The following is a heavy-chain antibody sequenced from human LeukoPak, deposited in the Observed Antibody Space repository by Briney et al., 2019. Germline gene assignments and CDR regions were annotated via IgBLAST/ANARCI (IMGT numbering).Heavy chain of an antibody. V-gene: IGHV1-24*01. CDR3: ATPAESGYSNGPHDWYFDL. J-gene: IGHJ2*01. CDR2: FDPEDGET. Sequence: ASVNVSCKVSGYTLTELSMHWVRQAPGKGLEWMGGFDPEDGETIYAQKFQGRVTMTEDTSTDTAYMELSSLRSEDTAVYYCATPAESGYSNGPHDWYFDLWGRGTLVTVSS. D-gene: IGHD5-18*01. CDR1: GYTLTELS.